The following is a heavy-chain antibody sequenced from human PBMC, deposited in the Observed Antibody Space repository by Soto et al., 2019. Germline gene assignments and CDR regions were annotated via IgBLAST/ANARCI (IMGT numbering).Heavy chain of an antibody. D-gene: IGHD2-2*02. J-gene: IGHJ4*02. CDR1: GGSISSGGHY. Sequence: SETLSLTCSVSGGSISSGGHYWAWIRQPPGKGLEWIASIYYSGTTYYNPSLKSRVTISVEDSKNQFSLKLRSLTATDTAVYYCAAPYRHFDFWGQGILVTVSS. V-gene: IGHV4-39*01. CDR2: IYYSGTT. CDR3: AAPYRHFDF.